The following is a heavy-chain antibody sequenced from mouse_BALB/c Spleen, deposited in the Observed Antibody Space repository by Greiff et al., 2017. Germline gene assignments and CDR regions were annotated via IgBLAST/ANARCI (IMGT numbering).Heavy chain of an antibody. V-gene: IGHV3-6*02. CDR2: ISYDGSN. CDR1: GYSITSGYY. CDR3: ARSYYDYDCFAY. Sequence: EVKLMESGPGLVKPSQSLSLTCSVTGYSITSGYYWNWIRQFPGNKLEWMGYISYDGSNNYNPSLKNRISITRDTSKNQFFLKLNSVTTEDTATYYCARSYYDYDCFAYWGQGTLVTVSA. J-gene: IGHJ3*01. D-gene: IGHD2-4*01.